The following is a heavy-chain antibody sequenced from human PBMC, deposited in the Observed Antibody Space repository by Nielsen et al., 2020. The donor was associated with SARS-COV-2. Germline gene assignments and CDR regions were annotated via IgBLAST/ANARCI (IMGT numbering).Heavy chain of an antibody. CDR3: ARGPIFDY. CDR2: ISYDGSNK. Sequence: GESLKISCAASSFTFSSYAMHWVRQAPGKGLEWVAVISYDGSNKYYVDSVKGRFTISRDNSKNTLYLQMNSLRAEDTAVYYCARGPIFDYWGQGTLVTVSS. J-gene: IGHJ4*02. V-gene: IGHV3-30-3*01. CDR1: SFTFSSYA.